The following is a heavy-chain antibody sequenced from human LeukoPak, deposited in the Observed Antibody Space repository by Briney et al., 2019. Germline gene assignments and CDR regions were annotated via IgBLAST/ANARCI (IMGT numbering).Heavy chain of an antibody. J-gene: IGHJ4*02. D-gene: IGHD3-10*01. V-gene: IGHV5-51*01. Sequence: GESLKISCKGSGYSFTSYWIGWVRQMPGKGLEWMGIIYPGDSDTRYSPSFQGQVTISAAKSISPAYLQWSSLKASDTAMYYCARPRVALWFGEFNYWGQGTLVTVSS. CDR2: IYPGDSDT. CDR1: GYSFTSYW. CDR3: ARPRVALWFGEFNY.